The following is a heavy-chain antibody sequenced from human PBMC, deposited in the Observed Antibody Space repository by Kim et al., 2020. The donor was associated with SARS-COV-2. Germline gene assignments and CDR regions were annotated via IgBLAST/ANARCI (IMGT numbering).Heavy chain of an antibody. CDR1: GYTFTGYY. Sequence: ASVKVSCKASGYTFTGYYMHWVRQAPGQGLEWMGRINPNSGGTNYAQKFQGRVTMTRDTSISTAYMELSRLRSDDTAVYYCARVDTIFGVVRTSKYYFDYWGQGTLVTVSS. J-gene: IGHJ4*02. V-gene: IGHV1-2*06. CDR2: INPNSGGT. D-gene: IGHD3-3*01. CDR3: ARVDTIFGVVRTSKYYFDY.